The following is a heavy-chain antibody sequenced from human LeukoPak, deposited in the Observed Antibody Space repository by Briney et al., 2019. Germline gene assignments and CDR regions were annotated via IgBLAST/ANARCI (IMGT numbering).Heavy chain of an antibody. J-gene: IGHJ5*02. CDR2: IRSKANSYAT. Sequence: PGGSLRLSCAASGFTFSGSAMHWVRQASGKGLEWVGRIRSKANSYATAYAASVKGRFTISRDDSKSTAYLQMNSLKTEDTAVYYCTRGGSTVTKAYNWFDPWGQGTLVTVSS. CDR1: GFTFSGSA. V-gene: IGHV3-73*01. CDR3: TRGGSTVTKAYNWFDP. D-gene: IGHD4-17*01.